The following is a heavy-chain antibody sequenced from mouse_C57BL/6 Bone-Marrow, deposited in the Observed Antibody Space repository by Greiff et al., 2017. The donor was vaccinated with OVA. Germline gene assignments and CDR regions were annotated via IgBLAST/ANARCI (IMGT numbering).Heavy chain of an antibody. D-gene: IGHD1-1*01. CDR2: ISSGGDYI. CDR3: TRAGTVVFDY. CDR1: GFTFSSYA. J-gene: IGHJ2*01. V-gene: IGHV5-9-1*02. Sequence: EVMLVESGEGLVKPGGSLKLSCAASGFTFSSYAMSWVRQTPEKRLEWVAYISSGGDYIYYADTVKGRFTISRDKARNTLYLQMSSLKSEYTAMYYCTRAGTVVFDYWGQGTTLTVSS.